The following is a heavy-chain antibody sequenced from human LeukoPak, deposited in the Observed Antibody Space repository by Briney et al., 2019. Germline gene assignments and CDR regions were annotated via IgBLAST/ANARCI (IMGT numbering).Heavy chain of an antibody. CDR2: ISAYNGNT. J-gene: IGHJ5*02. CDR1: DYTFTSYG. D-gene: IGHD2-2*01. CDR3: ARAPAAFPNWFDP. Sequence: ASVKVSCEAADYTFTSYGISRVRQAPGQGLEWMGWISAYNGNTNYAQKLQGTVTMTTDTSTSTAYMELRSLRSDDTAVYYCARAPAAFPNWFDPWGQGALVTVSS. V-gene: IGHV1-18*01.